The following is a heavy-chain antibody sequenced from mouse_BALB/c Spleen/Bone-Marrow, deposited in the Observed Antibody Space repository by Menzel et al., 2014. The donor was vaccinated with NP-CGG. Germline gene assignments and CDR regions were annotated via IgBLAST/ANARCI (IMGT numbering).Heavy chain of an antibody. CDR2: ISSGGGGT. Sequence: EVKLMESGGGLVKPGGSLKLSCAASGFAFSSYDMSWVRQTPEKRLEWVAYISSGGGGTYYSDTVKGRFTISRDNAKNTLYLQMSSLKSEDTAMYYCARQILRGFAYWGQGTLVTVSA. CDR1: GFAFSSYD. D-gene: IGHD1-1*01. CDR3: ARQILRGFAY. V-gene: IGHV5-12-1*01. J-gene: IGHJ3*01.